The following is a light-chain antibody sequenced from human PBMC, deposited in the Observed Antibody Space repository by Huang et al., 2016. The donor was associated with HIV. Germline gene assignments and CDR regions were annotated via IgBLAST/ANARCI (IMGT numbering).Light chain of an antibody. J-gene: IGKJ2*01. V-gene: IGKV1-39*01. CDR2: GAS. Sequence: DIQMTQSPSSLSASVGDRVTITCRASQTIITYLNWYQQKTGKAPKLLIYGASSLHSGVPSRFSGSGSWTDFTLTISSLQPDDFATYYCQQSFNTPPYTFGQGTKLEIK. CDR1: QTIITY. CDR3: QQSFNTPPYT.